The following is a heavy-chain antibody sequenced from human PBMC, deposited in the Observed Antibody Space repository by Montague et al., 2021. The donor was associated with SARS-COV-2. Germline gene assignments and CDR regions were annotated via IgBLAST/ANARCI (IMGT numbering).Heavy chain of an antibody. V-gene: IGHV4-34*01. D-gene: IGHD2-15*01. CDR1: GGSFSGYY. CDR3: ARGSGCSGDSCYSEWDPYYYYGMCV. Sequence: SETLSLTCAVYGGSFSGYYWSWFRQPPGKGLEWIGEINHSGSTNYNPSLTSRVTISVGTSKNQFSLKLSSVTAGDTAVYYCARGSGCSGDSCYSEWDPYYYYGMCVWGQGTTVTVYS. J-gene: IGHJ6*02. CDR2: INHSGST.